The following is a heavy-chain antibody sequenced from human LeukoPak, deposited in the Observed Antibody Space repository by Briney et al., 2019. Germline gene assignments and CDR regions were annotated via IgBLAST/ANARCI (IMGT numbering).Heavy chain of an antibody. CDR3: ARGRSQWFTLYNWFDP. CDR1: GGSISSSSYY. J-gene: IGHJ5*02. D-gene: IGHD3-22*01. CDR2: IYYSGST. Sequence: SETLSLTCTVSGGSISSSSYYWGWIRQPPGKGLEWIGSIYYSGSTYYNPSLKSRVTISVDTSKNQFSLKLSSVTAADTAVYYCARGRSQWFTLYNWFDPWGQGTLVTVSS. V-gene: IGHV4-39*01.